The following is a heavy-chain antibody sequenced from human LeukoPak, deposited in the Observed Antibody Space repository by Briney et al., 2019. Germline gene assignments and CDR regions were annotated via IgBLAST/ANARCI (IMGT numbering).Heavy chain of an antibody. D-gene: IGHD2-21*02. Sequence: SETLSLTCNVSGGSITSGRYYWTWIRQPAGKGLEWIGRLYTNDNTNYDPSLESRVSISVDTSKSQFYLQLTSVTAADTAVYFCARGVVTDDYYMDVWGKGITVIVSS. CDR2: LYTNDNT. CDR3: ARGVVTDDYYMDV. J-gene: IGHJ6*03. V-gene: IGHV4-61*02. CDR1: GGSITSGRYY.